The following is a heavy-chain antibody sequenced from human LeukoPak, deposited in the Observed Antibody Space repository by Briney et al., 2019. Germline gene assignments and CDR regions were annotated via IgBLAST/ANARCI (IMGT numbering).Heavy chain of an antibody. CDR1: VFTFSDYY. V-gene: IGHV3-11*01. D-gene: IGHD6-19*01. CDR3: VRARERHWLGKYFDS. CDR2: ISSSGSTI. Sequence: GGSLRLSCAASVFTFSDYYMSWLRQAPGKGLEWVSYISSSGSTIYYAESVKGRFTISRDNAKNSRYLQMNSRRAEYTAVYYCVRARERHWLGKYFDSWGQGNLVTVSS. J-gene: IGHJ4*02.